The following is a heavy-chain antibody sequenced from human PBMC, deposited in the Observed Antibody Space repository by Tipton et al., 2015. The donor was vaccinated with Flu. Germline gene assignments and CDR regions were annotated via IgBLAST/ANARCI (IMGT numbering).Heavy chain of an antibody. Sequence: TLSLTCTVSSGSIRSTNYFCAWIRQPPGKRLELIGSIYPSGATYYNPSLKSRVTMSVDTSKNQFSLKVTSVTAADTAVYYCARGRLARPEWEPHIWGQGTLVTVSS. J-gene: IGHJ4*02. CDR1: SGSIRSTNYF. V-gene: IGHV4-39*07. CDR2: IYPSGAT. D-gene: IGHD1-26*01. CDR3: ARGRLARPEWEPHI.